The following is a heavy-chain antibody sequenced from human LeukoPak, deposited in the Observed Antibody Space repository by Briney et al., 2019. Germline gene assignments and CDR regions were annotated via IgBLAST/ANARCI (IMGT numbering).Heavy chain of an antibody. CDR1: GYSFTSYW. J-gene: IGHJ6*03. CDR2: IYPGDSDT. D-gene: IGHD6-13*01. Sequence: GESLKISCKGSGYSFTSYWIGWVRQMPGKGLEWMGIIYPGDSDTRYSPSFQGQVTISADKSISTAYLQWSSLKASDTAMYYCAMTYSSSWTGYYYYYMDVWGKGTTVTVSS. V-gene: IGHV5-51*01. CDR3: AMTYSSSWTGYYYYYMDV.